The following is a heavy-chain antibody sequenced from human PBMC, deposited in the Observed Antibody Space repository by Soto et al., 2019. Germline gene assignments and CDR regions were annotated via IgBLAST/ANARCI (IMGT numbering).Heavy chain of an antibody. Sequence: QVQLVQSGAEVKKPGASVKVSCKASGYTFTSYYMHWVRQAPGQGLEWMGIINPSGGSTSHAQKCQGRATITWDTCTSTVYSELGSLRCEDTAIYSCARRSSLDYSYGRDALGLGTPVTVSS. J-gene: IGHJ6*02. V-gene: IGHV1-46*01. CDR2: INPSGGST. D-gene: IGHD6-6*01. CDR1: GYTFTSYY. CDR3: ARRSSLDYSYGRDA.